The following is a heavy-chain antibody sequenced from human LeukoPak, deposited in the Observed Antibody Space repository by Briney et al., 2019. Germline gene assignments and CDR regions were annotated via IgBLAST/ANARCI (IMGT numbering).Heavy chain of an antibody. J-gene: IGHJ4*02. Sequence: SETLSLTRTVPGGSISSYYWSWIRQPAGKGLEWIGRIYTSGSTNYNPSLKSRVTISVDKSKNQFSLKLSSVTAADTAVYYCARGPGNFWSGLDYWGQGTLVTVSS. V-gene: IGHV4-4*07. CDR1: GGSISSYY. D-gene: IGHD3-3*01. CDR2: IYTSGST. CDR3: ARGPGNFWSGLDY.